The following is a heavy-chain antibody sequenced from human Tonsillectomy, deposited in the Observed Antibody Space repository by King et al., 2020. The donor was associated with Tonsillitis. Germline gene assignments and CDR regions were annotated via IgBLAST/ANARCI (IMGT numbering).Heavy chain of an antibody. Sequence: VQLVQSGSELKKPGASVKVSCKASEYTFTSYPLNWVRQAPGQGLEWMGWINTNTGNPTYAQGFTGRFVFSLDTYVTTAYLHISGLKAEDTAVYYCVRASYYYDSSGYFSRAVWDYWGQGTLVTVSS. J-gene: IGHJ4*02. V-gene: IGHV7-4-1*02. CDR1: EYTFTSYP. CDR2: INTNTGNP. D-gene: IGHD3-22*01. CDR3: VRASYYYDSSGYFSRAVWDY.